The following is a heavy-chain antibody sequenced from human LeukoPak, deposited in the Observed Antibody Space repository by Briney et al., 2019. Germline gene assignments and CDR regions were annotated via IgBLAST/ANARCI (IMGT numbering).Heavy chain of an antibody. D-gene: IGHD2-8*01. CDR1: GFTFSSYG. CDR2: IQYDGSNE. Sequence: GGSLKLSCAASGFTFSSYGMHWVRQAPGKGLEWVAYIQYDGSNEQYADSVKGRFSISRDSSKNILYLQLNSLRAEDTAVYYCAKDRCSNGIGCYYYYMDVWGKGTTVTISS. J-gene: IGHJ6*03. CDR3: AKDRCSNGIGCYYYYMDV. V-gene: IGHV3-30*02.